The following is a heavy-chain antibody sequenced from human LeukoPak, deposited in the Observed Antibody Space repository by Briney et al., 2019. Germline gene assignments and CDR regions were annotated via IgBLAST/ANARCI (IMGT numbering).Heavy chain of an antibody. CDR3: ARGHYDLRL. CDR1: GFTFTSYW. Sequence: GGSLRLSCAVSGFTFTSYWMSWVRQAPGKGLEWVANINQDGSEKYYVDSVKGRFTISRDNAKNSLYLQVNSLRAEDTAVYYCARGHYDLRLWGQGTLVTGSS. CDR2: INQDGSEK. D-gene: IGHD3-3*01. V-gene: IGHV3-7*01. J-gene: IGHJ4*02.